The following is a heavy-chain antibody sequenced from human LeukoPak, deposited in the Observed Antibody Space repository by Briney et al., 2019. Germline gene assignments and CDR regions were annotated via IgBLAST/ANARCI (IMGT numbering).Heavy chain of an antibody. V-gene: IGHV1-18*01. Sequence: VASVKVSCKASGYTFTSYGISWVRQAPGQGLEWMGWISAYNGNTNYAQKLQGRVTMTTDTSTSTAYMELRSLRSDDTAVYYCARDQETTVTTRFTGYRGDFDYWGQGTLVTVSS. CDR1: GYTFTSYG. CDR3: ARDQETTVTTRFTGYRGDFDY. CDR2: ISAYNGNT. D-gene: IGHD4-17*01. J-gene: IGHJ4*02.